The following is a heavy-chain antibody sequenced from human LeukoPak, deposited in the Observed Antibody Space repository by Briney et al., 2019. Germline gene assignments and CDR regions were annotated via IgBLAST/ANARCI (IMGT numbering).Heavy chain of an antibody. CDR1: GFTFSNYG. Sequence: GRSLRLSCAASGFTFSNYGIHWVRQAPGKGLEWVAVISYDATDKYYTDSVKGRFTISRDNSKNTLYLQMNSLRAEDTAVYYCAKDQDVAAAGTWGSIDYWGQGTLVTVSS. CDR2: ISYDATDK. D-gene: IGHD6-13*01. J-gene: IGHJ4*02. CDR3: AKDQDVAAAGTWGSIDY. V-gene: IGHV3-30*18.